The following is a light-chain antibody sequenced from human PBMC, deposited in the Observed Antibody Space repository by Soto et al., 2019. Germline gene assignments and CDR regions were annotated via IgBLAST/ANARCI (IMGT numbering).Light chain of an antibody. Sequence: VMTQSPATLSVSPGERATLSCCASETVATNLAWYQQKPGQAPRLLIAGASTRAAGISDRFRGSGSGTEFTLTISSLRSEDSAIYYCQQYFEWPPMTFGQGTQVEI. CDR3: QQYFEWPPMT. CDR1: ETVATN. CDR2: GAS. J-gene: IGKJ1*01. V-gene: IGKV3-15*01.